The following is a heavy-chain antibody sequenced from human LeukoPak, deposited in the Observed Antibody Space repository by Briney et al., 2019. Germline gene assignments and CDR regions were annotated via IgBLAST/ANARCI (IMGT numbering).Heavy chain of an antibody. Sequence: GGSLRLSCAASGFTFSNYAMSWVRQAPGKGLEWVSVIYTGGSTYYADSAKGRFTISRDNSKNTLYLQMNSLRAEDTAVYFCASGSLWGQGTLVTVSS. CDR1: GFTFSNYA. CDR3: ASGSL. J-gene: IGHJ4*02. V-gene: IGHV3-66*01. CDR2: IYTGGST.